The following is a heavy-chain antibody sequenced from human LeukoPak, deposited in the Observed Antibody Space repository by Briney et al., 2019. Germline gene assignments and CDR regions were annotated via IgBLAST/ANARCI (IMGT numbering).Heavy chain of an antibody. CDR3: AKFPDRRRIGSGTYYNGIHFDY. CDR1: GFTFSSYG. CDR2: ISGSGGST. V-gene: IGHV3-23*01. J-gene: IGHJ4*02. Sequence: GGSPRLSCTASGFTFSSYGMSWVRQAPGKGLEWVSGISGSGGSTYYADSVKGRFTISRDNSKSTLYPQMNSLRAEDTAVYYCAKFPDRRRIGSGTYYNGIHFDYWGQGTLVTVSS. D-gene: IGHD3-10*01.